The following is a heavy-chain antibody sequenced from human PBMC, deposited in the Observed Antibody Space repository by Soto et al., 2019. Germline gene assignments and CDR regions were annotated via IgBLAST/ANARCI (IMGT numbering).Heavy chain of an antibody. Sequence: GGSLRLSCVVSGFTFSSFAMSWVRHVPGKGLQWVAGLSASGDSTYHADSVKGRFTISRDNSKNTLFLQMHSLRGDDTALYYCAKDGYYDRRGYHYFDSWGRGTLVTVSS. D-gene: IGHD3-22*01. CDR2: LSASGDST. V-gene: IGHV3-23*01. CDR3: AKDGYYDRRGYHYFDS. J-gene: IGHJ4*02. CDR1: GFTFSSFA.